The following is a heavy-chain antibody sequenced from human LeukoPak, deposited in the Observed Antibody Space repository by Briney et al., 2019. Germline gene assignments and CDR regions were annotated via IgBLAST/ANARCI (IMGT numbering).Heavy chain of an antibody. V-gene: IGHV1-2*02. CDR1: GYSFTNYY. CDR3: AKDHTIRSFDS. Sequence: ASVKVSFKTSGYSFTNYYIHWVRQAPGQGLEWMGWINPSSGGTEYAQKFQGRVTMTRDRSISTAYMELSRLRSDDTAVYYCAKDHTIRSFDSWGQGTLVTVSS. D-gene: IGHD1-14*01. CDR2: INPSSGGT. J-gene: IGHJ4*02.